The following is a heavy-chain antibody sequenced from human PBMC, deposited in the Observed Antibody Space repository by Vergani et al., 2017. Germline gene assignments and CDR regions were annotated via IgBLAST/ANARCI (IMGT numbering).Heavy chain of an antibody. J-gene: IGHJ5*02. CDR1: GASIRSSNYY. V-gene: IGHV4-39*01. Sequence: QLQLQESGPGLVKPSATLSLTCSVSGASIRSSNYYWGWIRQPPGKGLEWIASIYYSGSTYYNPSLKSRVTIPVDTSKNQFSLKLSSVTAADTAVYFCAGHSTVEWLVKLGWIDPWGQGILVTVSS. D-gene: IGHD6-19*01. CDR3: AGHSTVEWLVKLGWIDP. CDR2: IYYSGST.